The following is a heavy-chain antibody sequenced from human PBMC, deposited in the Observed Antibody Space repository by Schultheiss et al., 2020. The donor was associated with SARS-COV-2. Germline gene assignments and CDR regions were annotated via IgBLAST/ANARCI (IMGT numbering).Heavy chain of an antibody. CDR1: GFTFGDYA. V-gene: IGHV3-49*04. Sequence: GGSLRLSCTASGFTFGDYAMSWVRQAPGKGLEWVGFIRSKAYGGTTEYAASVKGRFTISRDDSKSIAYLQMNSLKTEDTAVYYCTRDGWIAVAGTLADPEYFEHWGQGTLVTVAS. CDR2: IRSKAYGGTT. CDR3: TRDGWIAVAGTLADPEYFEH. D-gene: IGHD6-19*01. J-gene: IGHJ1*01.